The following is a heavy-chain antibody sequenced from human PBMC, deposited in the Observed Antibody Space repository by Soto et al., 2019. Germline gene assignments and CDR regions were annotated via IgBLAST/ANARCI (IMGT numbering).Heavy chain of an antibody. CDR2: ISYDGSNK. D-gene: IGHD2-15*01. J-gene: IGHJ6*02. CDR1: GFTFSSYG. Sequence: HPGGSLRLSCAASGFTFSSYGMHWVRQAPGKGLEWVAVISYDGSNKYYADSVKGRFTISRDNSKNTLYLQMNSLRAEDTAVYYCAKAAYDLVVVAATPYYYYYGMDVWGQGTTVTVSS. V-gene: IGHV3-30*18. CDR3: AKAAYDLVVVAATPYYYYYGMDV.